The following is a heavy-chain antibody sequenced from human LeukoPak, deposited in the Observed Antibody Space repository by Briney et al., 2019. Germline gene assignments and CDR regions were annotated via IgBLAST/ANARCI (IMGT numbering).Heavy chain of an antibody. CDR2: IIPIFGTA. D-gene: IGHD3-22*01. Sequence: ASVKVSCKASGGTFSSYAISWVRQAPGQGLEWMGGIIPIFGTANYAQKFQGRVTITADKSTSTAYMEVSSLRSEDTAVYYCARGTGGYYYDSSGYYRHDAFDIWGQGTMVTVSS. J-gene: IGHJ3*02. CDR1: GGTFSSYA. V-gene: IGHV1-69*06. CDR3: ARGTGGYYYDSSGYYRHDAFDI.